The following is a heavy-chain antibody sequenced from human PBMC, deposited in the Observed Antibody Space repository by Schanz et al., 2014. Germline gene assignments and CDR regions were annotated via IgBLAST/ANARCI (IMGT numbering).Heavy chain of an antibody. CDR2: FIYIGGNT. J-gene: IGHJ6*03. CDR3: AKGPYYYYYMDV. Sequence: DVQLLESGGGLVQPGGSLRLSCAASGFTFSSYAMSWVRQAPGKGLEWVSFIYIGGNTYYADSVKGRFTISRDNSKNTVYLQMNSLRADDTAVYYCAKGPYYYYYMDVWGNGTTVTGSS. CDR1: GFTFSSYA. V-gene: IGHV3-23*01.